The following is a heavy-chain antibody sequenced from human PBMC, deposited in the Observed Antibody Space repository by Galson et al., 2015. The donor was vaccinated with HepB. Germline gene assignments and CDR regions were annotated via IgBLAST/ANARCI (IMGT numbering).Heavy chain of an antibody. J-gene: IGHJ4*02. CDR2: IYTSGST. V-gene: IGHV4-61*02. D-gene: IGHD6-6*01. Sequence: LSLTCTVSGGSISSGSYYWSWIRQPAGKGLEWIGRIYTSGSTNYSPSLKSRVTMSVDTSKDQFSLKLSSVTAADTAVYYCARGSIAARIFDYWGQGTLVTVSS. CDR3: ARGSIAARIFDY. CDR1: GGSISSGSYY.